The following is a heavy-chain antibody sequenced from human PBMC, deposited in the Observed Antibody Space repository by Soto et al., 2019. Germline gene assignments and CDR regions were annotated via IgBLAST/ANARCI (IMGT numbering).Heavy chain of an antibody. CDR3: ARRV. CDR1: GFTFSNYP. J-gene: IGHJ4*02. CDR2: ISAGGDCT. Sequence: EVQVSESGGGLVQPGGSLRLSCATSGFTFSNYPMNWVRQAPGKGLEWVSGISAGGDCTYYADSVKGRFTIFRDTSKNSVSLRMNSLRVEDTAVYYCARRVWGQGTLVTVSS. V-gene: IGHV3-23*01.